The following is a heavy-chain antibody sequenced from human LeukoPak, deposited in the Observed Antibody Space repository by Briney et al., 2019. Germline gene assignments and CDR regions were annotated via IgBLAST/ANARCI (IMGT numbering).Heavy chain of an antibody. V-gene: IGHV3-23*05. CDR1: GFVFSIHA. D-gene: IGHD2-8*02. CDR2: ISNGY. CDR3: VREAGYCTEASCSNTNWFDP. J-gene: IGHJ5*02. Sequence: PGGSLRLSCEASGFVFSIHAMSWVRQAPGKGLEWVAAISNGYYYADSVKGRFTISRDNSKNTVYLQMRSFRAEDTAVYFCVREAGYCTEASCSNTNWFDPWGQGTLVTVSS.